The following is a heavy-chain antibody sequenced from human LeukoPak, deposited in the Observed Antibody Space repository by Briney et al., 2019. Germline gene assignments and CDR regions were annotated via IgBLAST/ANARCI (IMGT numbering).Heavy chain of an antibody. CDR3: ARGDPWGGFDY. V-gene: IGHV1-18*04. Sequence: ASVKVSCKASGYTFTGYYMHWVRQAPGQGLEWMGWISAYNGNTNYAQKLQGRVTMTTDTSTSTAYMELRSLRSDDTAVYYCARGDPWGGFDYWGQGTLVTVSS. J-gene: IGHJ4*02. CDR2: ISAYNGNT. CDR1: GYTFTGYY. D-gene: IGHD7-27*01.